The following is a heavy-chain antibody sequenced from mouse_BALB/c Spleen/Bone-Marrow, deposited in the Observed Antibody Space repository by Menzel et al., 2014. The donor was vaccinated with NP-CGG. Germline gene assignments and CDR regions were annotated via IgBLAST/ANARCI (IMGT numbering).Heavy chain of an antibody. J-gene: IGHJ2*01. D-gene: IGHD2-2*01. CDR3: ARRSAVTYYFDY. CDR1: GFTFSSYT. V-gene: IGHV5-12-2*01. Sequence: EVKVVESGGGLVQPGGSLKLSCAASGFTFSSYTMSWVRQTPEKRLEWVAYISNGGGSTYYPDTVKGRFTISRDNAKNTLYLQMSSLKSEDTAMYYCARRSAVTYYFDYWGQGTTLTVSS. CDR2: ISNGGGST.